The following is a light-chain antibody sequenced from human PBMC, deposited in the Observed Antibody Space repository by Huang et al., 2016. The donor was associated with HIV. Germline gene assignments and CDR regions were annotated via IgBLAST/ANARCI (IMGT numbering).Light chain of an antibody. J-gene: IGKJ3*01. V-gene: IGKV1-39*01. CDR3: QQSYSSPFT. CDR2: AAS. CDR1: QSISGY. Sequence: DIQMTQSLSSLSASVGDRVTITCRASQSISGYLNWYQHKPGKAPKPLIYAASSLQSGVPSRFSGSGSGTDFSLTISSLQPEDFATYYCQQSYSSPFTFGPGTKVDIK.